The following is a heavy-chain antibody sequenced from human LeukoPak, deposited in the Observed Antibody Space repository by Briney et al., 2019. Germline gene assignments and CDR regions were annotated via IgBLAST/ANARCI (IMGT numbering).Heavy chain of an antibody. CDR2: IIPIFGTA. CDR1: GGTFSSYA. Sequence: ASVKVSCKASGGTFSSYAISWVRQAPGQGLEWMGGIIPIFGTANYAQKFQGRVTITADESTSTAYMELSSLRSDDTAVYYCARGRSVAVAGYYDYWGQGTLVTVSS. CDR3: ARGRSVAVAGYYDY. V-gene: IGHV1-69*13. D-gene: IGHD6-19*01. J-gene: IGHJ4*02.